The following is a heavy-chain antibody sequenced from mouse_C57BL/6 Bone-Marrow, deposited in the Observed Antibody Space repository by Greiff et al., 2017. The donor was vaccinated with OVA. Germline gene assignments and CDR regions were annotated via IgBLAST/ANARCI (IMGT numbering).Heavy chain of an antibody. CDR1: GYTFTSYW. CDR3: ARSGTTVVATYPKDFDV. J-gene: IGHJ1*03. V-gene: IGHV1-53*01. CDR2: INPSNGGT. Sequence: QVQLQQPGTELVKPGASVKLSCKASGYTFTSYWMHWVKQRPGQGLEWIGNINPSNGGTNYNEKFKSKATLTVYKSSSTAYMQLSSLTSEDSAVYYCARSGTTVVATYPKDFDVWGTGTTVTVSS. D-gene: IGHD1-1*01.